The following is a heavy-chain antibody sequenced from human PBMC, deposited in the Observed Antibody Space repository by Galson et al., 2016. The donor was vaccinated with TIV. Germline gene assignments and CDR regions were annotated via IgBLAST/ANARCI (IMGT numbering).Heavy chain of an antibody. V-gene: IGHV3-23*01. CDR3: AKDRGSYEAFDY. J-gene: IGHJ4*02. D-gene: IGHD5-12*01. CDR1: GFRFYEFE. Sequence: SLRLSCAATGFRFYEFEMSWVRQAPGKGLEWVSAISAGATNKYYADSVKGRFTVSRDNPDNTLFLHMDRLKVEDTAMYYCAKDRGSYEAFDYWGQGVLVTVSS. CDR2: ISAGATNK.